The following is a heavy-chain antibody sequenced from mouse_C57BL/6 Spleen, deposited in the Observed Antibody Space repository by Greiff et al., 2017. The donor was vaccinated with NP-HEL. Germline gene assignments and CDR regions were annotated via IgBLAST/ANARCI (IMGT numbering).Heavy chain of an antibody. Sequence: VQLQQSGPELVKPGASVKISCKASGYAFSSSWMNWVKPRPGKGLEWIGRIYPGDGDTNYNGKFKGKATLTADKSSSTAYMQLSSLTSEDSAVYFCAREDDGYYGGYFDYWGQGTTLTVSS. CDR2: IYPGDGDT. CDR3: AREDDGYYGGYFDY. V-gene: IGHV1-82*01. J-gene: IGHJ2*01. CDR1: GYAFSSSW. D-gene: IGHD2-3*01.